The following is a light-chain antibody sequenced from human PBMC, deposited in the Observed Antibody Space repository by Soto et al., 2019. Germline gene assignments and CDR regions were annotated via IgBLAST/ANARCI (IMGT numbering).Light chain of an antibody. J-gene: IGKJ4*01. CDR3: QQYYSYPPG. CDR1: QGISSY. Sequence: AIRMTQSPSSFSASTGDRVTITCRASQGISSYLAWYQQKPGKVPKLLIYAASTLQSGVPSRFGGSGSGTDFTLTISCLQSEDFATYYCQQYYSYPPGFGGGTKVDIK. CDR2: AAS. V-gene: IGKV1-8*01.